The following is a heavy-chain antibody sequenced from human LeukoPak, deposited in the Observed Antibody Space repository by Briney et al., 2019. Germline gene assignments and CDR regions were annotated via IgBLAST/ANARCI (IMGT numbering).Heavy chain of an antibody. CDR1: GGSISTNY. D-gene: IGHD6-13*01. Sequence: SETLSLTCTVSGGSISTNYWSWSRQPPGKGLEWIGYIYYSGSTNYNPSLKSRVTISVDTSKNQFSLKLSSVTAADTAVYYCARRAAGTFDYWGQGTLVSVSS. CDR2: IYYSGST. CDR3: ARRAAGTFDY. V-gene: IGHV4-59*08. J-gene: IGHJ4*02.